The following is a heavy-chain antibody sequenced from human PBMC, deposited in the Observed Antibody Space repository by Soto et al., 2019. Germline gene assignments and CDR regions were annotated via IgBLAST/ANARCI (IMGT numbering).Heavy chain of an antibody. J-gene: IGHJ1*01. CDR3: AKDQAAAGTISRYFQH. CDR2: ISGSGGTT. Sequence: GSLRLSCAASGFSFSTYAMSWVRQAPGKGLEWASGISGSGGTTYYADSVKGRFTISRDNSKNTLYLQVNSLRAEDTAVYYCAKDQAAAGTISRYFQHWGQGTLVTVSS. CDR1: GFSFSTYA. D-gene: IGHD6-13*01. V-gene: IGHV3-23*01.